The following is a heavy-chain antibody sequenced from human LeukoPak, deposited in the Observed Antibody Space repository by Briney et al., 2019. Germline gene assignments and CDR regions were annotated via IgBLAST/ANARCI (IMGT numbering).Heavy chain of an antibody. V-gene: IGHV4-61*02. Sequence: KPSQTLSLTCTVSGDSISSDDYYWSWIRQPAGKGLEWIGRIYTSGSTNYNPSLKSRVTMSVDTSKEQFSLKLSSVTAADTAVYYCARVRGSSGSYEYYHYMDVWGKGTTVTISS. J-gene: IGHJ6*03. CDR3: ARVRGSSGSYEYYHYMDV. CDR1: GDSISSDDYY. CDR2: IYTSGST. D-gene: IGHD1-26*01.